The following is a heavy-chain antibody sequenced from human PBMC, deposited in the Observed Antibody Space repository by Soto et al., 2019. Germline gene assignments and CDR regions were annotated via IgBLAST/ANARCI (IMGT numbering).Heavy chain of an antibody. CDR3: ARGALIAVAGTRYYYYYGMDV. Sequence: SQTLSLTCVISGDSVSSNSAAWNWIRQSPSRGLEWLGRTYYRSKWYNDYAVSVKSRITINPDTSKNQFSLQLNSVTPEDTAVYYCARGALIAVAGTRYYYYYGMDVWGQGTTVT. D-gene: IGHD6-19*01. J-gene: IGHJ6*02. CDR2: TYYRSKWYN. CDR1: GDSVSSNSAA. V-gene: IGHV6-1*01.